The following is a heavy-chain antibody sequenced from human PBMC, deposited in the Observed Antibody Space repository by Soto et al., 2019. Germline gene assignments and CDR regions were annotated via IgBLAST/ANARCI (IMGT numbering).Heavy chain of an antibody. V-gene: IGHV3-23*01. J-gene: IGHJ4*02. Sequence: GGSLRLSCAASGFAFSSYAMSWVRQAPGKGLEWVSSISGRSDNTYYGDSVKGRFTISRDNSRTTLYLQMSSLRADDTAIYYCARAPQDSISWSCFDFWGQGALVTVSS. D-gene: IGHD6-13*01. CDR1: GFAFSSYA. CDR3: ARAPQDSISWSCFDF. CDR2: ISGRSDNT.